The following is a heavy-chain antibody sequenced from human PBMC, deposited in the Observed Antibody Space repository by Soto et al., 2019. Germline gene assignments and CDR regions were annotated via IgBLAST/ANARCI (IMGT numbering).Heavy chain of an antibody. D-gene: IGHD2-15*01. Sequence: SETLSLTCTVSGGSIISGYWSWIRQPPGRGLEWIGYISYSGNTNYNPSLKSRVTMSVDTPKNQFSLRLSSVTTADTAVYYCAGLRGYAGSPIDYWGQGTLVTVSS. J-gene: IGHJ4*02. CDR2: ISYSGNT. V-gene: IGHV4-59*01. CDR3: AGLRGYAGSPIDY. CDR1: GGSIISGY.